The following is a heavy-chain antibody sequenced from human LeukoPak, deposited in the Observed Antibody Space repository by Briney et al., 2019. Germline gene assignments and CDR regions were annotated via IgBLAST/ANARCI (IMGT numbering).Heavy chain of an antibody. Sequence: SETLSLTCTVSGYSISSGYYWGWIRQPPGKGLEWIGSIYHSGSTYYNPSLKSRVTISVDTSKNQFSLKLSSVTAADTAVYYCARFVPLRLVAFDIWGQGTMVTVSS. V-gene: IGHV4-38-2*02. D-gene: IGHD3-16*01. CDR1: GYSISSGYY. CDR2: IYHSGST. J-gene: IGHJ3*02. CDR3: ARFVPLRLVAFDI.